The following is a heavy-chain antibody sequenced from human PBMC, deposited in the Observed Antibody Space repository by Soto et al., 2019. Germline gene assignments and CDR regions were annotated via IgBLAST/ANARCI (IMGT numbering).Heavy chain of an antibody. V-gene: IGHV4-59*12. Sequence: QVQLQESGPGLVKPSQTLSLTCTVSGGSISSDYWSWIRQPPGKGLEWIGYIYYSGTTNYNPSLKSRVTISVATSKNQFSLKLSSVTAADTAVYYCASGRRAPDAFDIWGQGTRVTVSS. CDR3: ASGRRAPDAFDI. J-gene: IGHJ3*02. CDR2: IYYSGTT. CDR1: GGSISSDY.